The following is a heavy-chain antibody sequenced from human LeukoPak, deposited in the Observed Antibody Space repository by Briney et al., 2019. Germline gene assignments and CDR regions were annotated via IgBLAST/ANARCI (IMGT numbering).Heavy chain of an antibody. CDR2: INHSGST. D-gene: IGHD5-12*01. Sequence: SSESLSLTCAAYGGSFSGYCWSWVRQPPGKGLEWIGEINHSGSTNYNPSLKSRVTISVDTFKTQFSLELSSVTAADTAVYYCARGGSRLRWFDYWGQGTLVTVSS. V-gene: IGHV4-34*01. CDR3: ARGGSRLRWFDY. CDR1: GGSFSGYC. J-gene: IGHJ4*02.